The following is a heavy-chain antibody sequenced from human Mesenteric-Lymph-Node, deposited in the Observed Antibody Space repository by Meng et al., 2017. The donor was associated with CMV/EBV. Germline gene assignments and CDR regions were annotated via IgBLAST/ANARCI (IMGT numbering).Heavy chain of an antibody. Sequence: GGSLRLSCAASGFTFSSYAMSWVRQAPGKGLEWVSAISGSGGSTYYADSVKGRFTISRDNSKNTLYLQMNSLRAEDTAVYYCAKAGLGSQLTSNYYYYGMDVWGQGTTVTVSS. V-gene: IGHV3-23*01. J-gene: IGHJ6*02. CDR3: AKAGLGSQLTSNYYYYGMDV. CDR1: GFTFSSYA. D-gene: IGHD2-2*01. CDR2: ISGSGGST.